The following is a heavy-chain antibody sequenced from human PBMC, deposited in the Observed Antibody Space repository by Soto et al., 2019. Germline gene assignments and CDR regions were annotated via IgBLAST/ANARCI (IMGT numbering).Heavy chain of an antibody. Sequence: QITLKESGPTLVKPTQTLTLTCTFSGFSLSTSGVGVGWIRQPPGKALEWLALIYWDDDKRYSPSLKSRLTITKDTSKNPVVLTMTNLDPVDTATYYCAHRRSSGYYYPNSFFDYWGQGTLVTVSS. CDR1: GFSLSTSGVG. D-gene: IGHD3-22*01. V-gene: IGHV2-5*02. CDR3: AHRRSSGYYYPNSFFDY. J-gene: IGHJ4*02. CDR2: IYWDDDK.